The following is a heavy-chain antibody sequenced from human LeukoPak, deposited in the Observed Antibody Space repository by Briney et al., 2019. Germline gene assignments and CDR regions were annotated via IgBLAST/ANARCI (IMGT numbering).Heavy chain of an antibody. CDR3: ARVLNRREYGGYASGY. CDR2: ISAYNGNT. D-gene: IGHD5-12*01. Sequence: ASVKVSCKASGYTFTSYGISWVRQAPGQGLEWMGWISAYNGNTNYAQKLQGRVTMTTDTSTSTAYMELRSLRSDDTAVYYCARVLNRREYGGYASGYWGQGTLVTVSS. J-gene: IGHJ4*02. CDR1: GYTFTSYG. V-gene: IGHV1-18*01.